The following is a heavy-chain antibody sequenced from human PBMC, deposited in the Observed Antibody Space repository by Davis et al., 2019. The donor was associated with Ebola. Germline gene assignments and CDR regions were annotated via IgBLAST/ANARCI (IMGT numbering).Heavy chain of an antibody. CDR3: ARDFGDGYNYFDY. CDR2: IILIFGTA. Sequence: SVKVSCKASGGTFSSYAISWVRQAPGQGLEWMGGIILIFGTANYAQKFQGRVTITADESTSTAYMELSSLRAEDTAVYYCARDFGDGYNYFDYWGQGTLVTVSS. CDR1: GGTFSSYA. J-gene: IGHJ4*02. V-gene: IGHV1-69*13. D-gene: IGHD5-24*01.